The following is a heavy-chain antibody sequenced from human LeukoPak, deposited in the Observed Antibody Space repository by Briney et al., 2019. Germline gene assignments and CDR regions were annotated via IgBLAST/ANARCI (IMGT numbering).Heavy chain of an antibody. V-gene: IGHV3-30*18. J-gene: IGHJ4*02. CDR1: GFSFSTYG. CDR2: ISYDGSNK. D-gene: IGHD4-17*01. CDR3: AKASTVTTRSIDY. Sequence: GGSLRLSCAASGFSFSTYGMHWVRQAPGKGLEWVAVISYDGSNKDYADSVKGRFTISRDNSKNTLYLQMNSLRAEDTAVYYCAKASTVTTRSIDYWGQGTLVTVSS.